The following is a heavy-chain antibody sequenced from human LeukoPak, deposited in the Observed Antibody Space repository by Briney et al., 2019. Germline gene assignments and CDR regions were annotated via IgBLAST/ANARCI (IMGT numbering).Heavy chain of an antibody. D-gene: IGHD1-26*01. V-gene: IGHV4-4*07. CDR3: ARSGGSGTYYDGSFDY. Sequence: PSETLSLTCSVSGGSITSYYWSWIRQAAGKGLELIGRIYTSGSTAYNPSLKSRVTMSVDTSKNQFSLKLYSVTAADTAVYYCARSGGSGTYYDGSFDYWGQGTLVTVSS. CDR2: IYTSGST. J-gene: IGHJ4*02. CDR1: GGSITSYY.